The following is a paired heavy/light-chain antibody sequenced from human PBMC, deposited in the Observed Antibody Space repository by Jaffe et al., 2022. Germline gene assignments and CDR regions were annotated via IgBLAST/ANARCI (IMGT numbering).Light chain of an antibody. CDR3: QQLDDYTWT. Sequence: DIQLTQSPSFLSASVGDRVTITCRASQGISSYLAWYQQKPGKAPKLLIYAASTLQSGVPSRFSGSGSGTEFTLTISSLQPEDFATYYCQQLDDYTWTFGQGTKVEIK. V-gene: IGKV1-9*01. CDR2: AAS. J-gene: IGKJ1*01. CDR1: QGISSY.
Heavy chain of an antibody. V-gene: IGHV4-39*01. CDR1: GGSVSSSPYY. CDR3: ARPFFVQFYGDYGGSAFDI. J-gene: IGHJ3*02. CDR2: IYYNGGT. Sequence: QLQLQESGPGLVKPSETLSLTCTVSGGSVSSSPYYWGWIRQPPGKGLEWIGSIYYNGGTHYSPSLKSRVTISVDTSKNQFSLKLTSVTAADTAVYYCARPFFVQFYGDYGGSAFDIWGQGTMVTVSS. D-gene: IGHD4-17*01.